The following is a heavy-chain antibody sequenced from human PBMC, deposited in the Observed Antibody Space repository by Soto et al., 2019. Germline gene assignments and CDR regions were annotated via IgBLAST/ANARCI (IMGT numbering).Heavy chain of an antibody. J-gene: IGHJ5*02. V-gene: IGHV4-39*01. Sequence: QLHLQESGPGLVKPSETLSLTCTVSGGSISSGSHYGGWIRQPPGKGLEWIGCIYYTGSTYYNMSLKGRVTISVDTSKNQFSLKLHSVTAADTAVYYCAMSGLAGRRASNWFDPWGQGTLVTVSS. CDR1: GGSISSGSHY. D-gene: IGHD6-13*01. CDR3: AMSGLAGRRASNWFDP. CDR2: IYYTGST.